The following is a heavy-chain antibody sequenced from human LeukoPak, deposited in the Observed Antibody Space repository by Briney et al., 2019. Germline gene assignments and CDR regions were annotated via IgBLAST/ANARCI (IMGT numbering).Heavy chain of an antibody. Sequence: PSETLSLTCTVSGGSISSYYWSWIRQPPGKGLEWIGYIYYSGSTNYNPSLKSRVTISVDTSKNQFSLKLSSVTAADTAVYYCARGPYGSGSYHFDYWGQGTLVTVSS. V-gene: IGHV4-59*01. CDR3: ARGPYGSGSYHFDY. D-gene: IGHD3-10*01. CDR1: GGSISSYY. J-gene: IGHJ4*02. CDR2: IYYSGST.